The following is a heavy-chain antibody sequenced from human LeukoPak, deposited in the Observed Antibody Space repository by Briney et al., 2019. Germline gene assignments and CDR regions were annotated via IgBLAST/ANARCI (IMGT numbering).Heavy chain of an antibody. V-gene: IGHV3-23*01. J-gene: IGHJ4*02. D-gene: IGHD6-13*01. CDR3: AKGLGSGSSWYRDY. Sequence: PGGSLRLSCAASGFTFSSYAMSWVRQAPGTGLEWVSAISGSGGSTYYADSVKGRFTISRDNSKNTLYLQMNSLRAEDTAVYYCAKGLGSGSSWYRDYWGQGTLVTVSS. CDR1: GFTFSSYA. CDR2: ISGSGGST.